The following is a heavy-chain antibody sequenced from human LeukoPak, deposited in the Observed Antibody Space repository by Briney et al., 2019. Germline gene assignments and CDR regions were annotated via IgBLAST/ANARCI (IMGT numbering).Heavy chain of an antibody. CDR1: GYTFTSYG. V-gene: IGHV1-18*01. J-gene: IGHJ3*02. CDR2: ISTYFVNT. CDR3: ARAGDSYAFDI. Sequence: ASVKVSCKTSGYTFTSYGISWVRQGPGQGLEWMGWISTYFVNTNYAQKFQGRVTMTTDTSTSTAYMELRSLRSDDTAVYYCARAGDSYAFDIWGQGTMVTVSS.